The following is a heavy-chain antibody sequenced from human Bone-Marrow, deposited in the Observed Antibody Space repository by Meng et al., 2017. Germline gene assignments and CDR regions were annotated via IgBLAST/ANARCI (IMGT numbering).Heavy chain of an antibody. Sequence: QVQLQESGPGLVKPSQTLSLTCTVPGGSISSGDYYWSWIRQPPGKGLEWIGYIYYTGTTYYSPSLKSRLTISVDTSKNQFSLNLTSVTAADTAVYYCARDTDFWSASNWFDPWGPGTLVTVSS. J-gene: IGHJ5*02. CDR1: GGSISSGDYY. CDR3: ARDTDFWSASNWFDP. V-gene: IGHV4-30-4*08. CDR2: IYYTGTT. D-gene: IGHD3-3*01.